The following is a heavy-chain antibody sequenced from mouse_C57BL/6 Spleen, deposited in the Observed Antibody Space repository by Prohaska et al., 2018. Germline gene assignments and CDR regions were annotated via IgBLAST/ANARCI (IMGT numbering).Heavy chain of an antibody. J-gene: IGHJ2*01. V-gene: IGHV1-15*01. Sequence: VKQTPVHGLEWIGAIDPETGGTAYNQKFKGKAILTADKSSSTAYMELRSLTSEDSAVYYCTRSQLLRYGYWGQGTTLTVSS. CDR3: TRSQLLRYGY. D-gene: IGHD1-1*01. CDR2: IDPETGGT.